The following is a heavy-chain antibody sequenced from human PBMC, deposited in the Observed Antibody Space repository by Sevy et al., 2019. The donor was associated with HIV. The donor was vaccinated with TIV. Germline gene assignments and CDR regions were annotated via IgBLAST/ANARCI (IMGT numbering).Heavy chain of an antibody. CDR2: IYYSGST. J-gene: IGHJ4*02. V-gene: IGHV4-59*13. Sequence: SGTLSLTCTVSGGSISSYYWSWIRQPPGKGLEWIGYIYYSGSTNYNPSLKSRVTTSVDTSKNQFSLKLSSVTAADTAVYYCARSINYYDSSGYYDYWGQGTLVTVSS. CDR1: GGSISSYY. D-gene: IGHD3-22*01. CDR3: ARSINYYDSSGYYDY.